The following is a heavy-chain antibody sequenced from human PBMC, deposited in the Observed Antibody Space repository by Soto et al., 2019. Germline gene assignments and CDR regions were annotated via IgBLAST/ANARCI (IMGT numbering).Heavy chain of an antibody. J-gene: IGHJ4*02. CDR1: GGSISSYY. V-gene: IGHV4-59*08. CDR3: ARRYGSCFDY. D-gene: IGHD5-18*01. CDR2: PYYSGST. Sequence: QVQLQESGPGLVKPSETLSLTCTVSGGSISSYYWSWIRQPPGKGLDWIGKPYYSGSTNYNPSLTSRVSLSVDTSKNQVSLTLSSVTAADTAVYYCARRYGSCFDYWGQGTLVTVSS.